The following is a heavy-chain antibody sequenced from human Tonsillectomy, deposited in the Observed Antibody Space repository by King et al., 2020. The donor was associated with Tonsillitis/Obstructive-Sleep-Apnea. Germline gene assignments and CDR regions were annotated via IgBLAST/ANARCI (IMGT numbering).Heavy chain of an antibody. D-gene: IGHD3-3*01. CDR2: IYYSGST. CDR3: AREGNYDFWSGYSPDY. Sequence: QLQESGPGLVKPSETLSLTCTVSGGSVSSGSYYWSWIRQPPGKGLEWIGYIYYSGSTNHNPSLKSRVTISVDTSKNQFSLKLSSVTAADTAVYYCAREGNYDFWSGYSPDYWGQGTLVTVSS. CDR1: GGSVSSGSYY. J-gene: IGHJ4*02. V-gene: IGHV4-61*01.